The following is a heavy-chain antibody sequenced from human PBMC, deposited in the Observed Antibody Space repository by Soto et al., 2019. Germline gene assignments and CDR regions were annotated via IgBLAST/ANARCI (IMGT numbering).Heavy chain of an antibody. CDR2: IYYGGST. CDR3: ARVRAGCSRASCYLED. V-gene: IGHV4-59*12. CDR1: GGAINSYY. J-gene: IGHJ4*02. Sequence: SETLSLTCTASGGAINSYYWSWIRQSPEKGLEWIGYIYYGGSTNYNPSLDSRVTISVDKSKDQFSLKLTSVTAADTAVYFCARVRAGCSRASCYLEDWGRVTLVTVSS. D-gene: IGHD2-2*01.